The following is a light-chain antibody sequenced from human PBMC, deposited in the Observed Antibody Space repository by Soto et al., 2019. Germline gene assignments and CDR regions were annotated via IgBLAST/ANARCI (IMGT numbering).Light chain of an antibody. CDR3: SSYAGGDKYV. CDR2: EVS. V-gene: IGLV2-8*01. J-gene: IGLJ1*01. Sequence: QSALTQPPSASGSPGQSVTIFCTGTSSDVGSYTYVSWYQQHAGKAPKLMIYEVSERPSGVPDRFSGSKSGNTASLTVSGLQAEDEADYYCSSYAGGDKYVFGSGTKLTVL. CDR1: SSDVGSYTY.